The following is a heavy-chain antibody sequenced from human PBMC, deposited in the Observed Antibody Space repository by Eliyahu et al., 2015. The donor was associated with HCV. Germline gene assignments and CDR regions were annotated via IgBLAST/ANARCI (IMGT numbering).Heavy chain of an antibody. V-gene: IGHV4-39*01. CDR1: GGSISSSSXY. CDR2: IYYSGST. J-gene: IGHJ5*02. CDR3: ARLRQGGTTSP. Sequence: QLQLQESGPGLVKPSETLSLTCXVSGGSISSSSXYWGWIRQPPGKGLEWIGSIYYSGSTYYNPSLKSRVTISVDTSKNQFSLKLSSVTAADTAVYYCARLRQGGTTSPWGQGTLVTVSS. D-gene: IGHD1/OR15-1a*01.